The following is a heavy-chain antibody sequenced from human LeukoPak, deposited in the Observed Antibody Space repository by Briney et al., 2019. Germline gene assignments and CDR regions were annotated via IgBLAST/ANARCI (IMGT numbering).Heavy chain of an antibody. V-gene: IGHV3-48*03. J-gene: IGHJ4*02. D-gene: IGHD3-10*01. Sequence: GGSLRLSCAASGFTFSSYEMNWVRQAPGKGLEWVSYISSSGSTIYYADSGKGRFTISRDNAKNSLYLQMNSLRAEDTAVYYCARKAGYYGSGSYFDYWGQGTLVTVSS. CDR3: ARKAGYYGSGSYFDY. CDR1: GFTFSSYE. CDR2: ISSSGSTI.